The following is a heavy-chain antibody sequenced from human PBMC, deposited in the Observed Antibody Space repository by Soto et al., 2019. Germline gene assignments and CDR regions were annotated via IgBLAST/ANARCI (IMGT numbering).Heavy chain of an antibody. CDR2: IKADGSEK. Sequence: EVQLVESGGGLVQPGGSLRLSCAASGFTFSTCWMNWVRQAPGKGLEWVADIKADGSEKYYVDSVKGRFTISRDNAKNSLYLQMNSLRADDTAVYYCARGDYFDRRLDSWGQGTLVTVSS. V-gene: IGHV3-7*03. CDR3: ARGDYFDRRLDS. J-gene: IGHJ4*02. D-gene: IGHD3-22*01. CDR1: GFTFSTCW.